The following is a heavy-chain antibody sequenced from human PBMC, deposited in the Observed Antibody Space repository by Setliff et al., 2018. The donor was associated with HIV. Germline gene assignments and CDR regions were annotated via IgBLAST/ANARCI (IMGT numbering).Heavy chain of an antibody. CDR2: IHYTGRT. CDR1: GGSITGSPYF. D-gene: IGHD2-2*01. Sequence: SETLSLTCTVSGGSITGSPYFWGWIRRPPLKGLEWIASIHYTGRTYSNPSLKSRVSTSVDPSKNPLSLKLTSVTAADTAVYYCARVIPAGVPANWFDPWGHGTLVTVSS. V-gene: IGHV4-39*02. J-gene: IGHJ5*02. CDR3: ARVIPAGVPANWFDP.